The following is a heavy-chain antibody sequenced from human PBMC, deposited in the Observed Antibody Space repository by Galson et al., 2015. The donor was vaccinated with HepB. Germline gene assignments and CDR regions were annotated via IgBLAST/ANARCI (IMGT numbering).Heavy chain of an antibody. CDR1: GFTFSSYG. Sequence: SLRLSCAASGFTFSSYGMHWVRQAPGKGLEWVAVISYDGSNKYYADSVKGRFTISRDNSKNTLYLQMNSLRAEDTAVYYCAKDRERFLERLLDYWGQGTLVTVSS. CDR3: AKDRERFLERLLDY. D-gene: IGHD3-3*01. J-gene: IGHJ4*02. V-gene: IGHV3-30*18. CDR2: ISYDGSNK.